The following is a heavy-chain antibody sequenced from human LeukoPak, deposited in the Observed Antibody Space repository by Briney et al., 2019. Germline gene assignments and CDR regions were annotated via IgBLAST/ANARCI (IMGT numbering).Heavy chain of an antibody. CDR3: ARDGYSNTYYYYMDV. Sequence: SDTLSLTCTVSGSSISSYYWSWIRQPPGKGLEGIGINYYSGTTNYNPSLKRLTTISVNTSKNQFSLMHSSVTADATALYYCARDGYSNTYYYYMDVWGKGTTVTVSS. D-gene: IGHD6-13*01. CDR2: NYYSGTT. V-gene: IGHV4-59*01. CDR1: GSSISSYY. J-gene: IGHJ6*03.